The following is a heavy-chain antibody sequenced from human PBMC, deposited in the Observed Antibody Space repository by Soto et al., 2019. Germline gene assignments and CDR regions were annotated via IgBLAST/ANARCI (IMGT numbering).Heavy chain of an antibody. Sequence: QVQLVQSGAEVKKPGASVKVSCKASGYTFTSYDINWVRQATGQGLEWMGWMNPNSGNVGYAQKFQGRVTITRNTSISTAYMEMSSLRSEDTAMYYCARAYFYDFWSGYYRYFDYWGQGALVTVSS. CDR2: MNPNSGNV. D-gene: IGHD3-3*01. J-gene: IGHJ4*02. V-gene: IGHV1-8*02. CDR3: ARAYFYDFWSGYYRYFDY. CDR1: GYTFTSYD.